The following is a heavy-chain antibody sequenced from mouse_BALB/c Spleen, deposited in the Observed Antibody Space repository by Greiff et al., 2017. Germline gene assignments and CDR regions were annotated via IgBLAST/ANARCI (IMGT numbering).Heavy chain of an antibody. CDR2: IYPGDGDT. CDR3: ARGGTTAYAMDY. CDR1: GYAFSSSW. D-gene: IGHD1-2*01. J-gene: IGHJ4*01. V-gene: IGHV1-82*01. Sequence: VQLQQSGPELVKPGASVKISCKASGYAFSSSWMNWVKQRPGQGLEWIGRIYPGDGDTNYNGKFKGKATLTADKSSSTAYMQLSSLTSVDSAVYFCARGGTTAYAMDYWGQGTSVTVSS.